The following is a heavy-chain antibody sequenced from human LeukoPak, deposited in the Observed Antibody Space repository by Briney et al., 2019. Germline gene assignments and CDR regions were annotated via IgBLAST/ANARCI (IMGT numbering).Heavy chain of an antibody. CDR3: ARHSRHSYGSWDY. D-gene: IGHD5-18*01. CDR2: IYYNGST. J-gene: IGHJ4*02. CDR1: GGSISSYY. V-gene: IGHV4-59*08. Sequence: SETLSLTCTVSGGSISSYYWSWIRQPPGKGLEWIGYIYYNGSTNYNPSLKSRVTISVDTSKNQFSLKLSSVTAADTAVYYCARHSRHSYGSWDYWGQGTLVTVSS.